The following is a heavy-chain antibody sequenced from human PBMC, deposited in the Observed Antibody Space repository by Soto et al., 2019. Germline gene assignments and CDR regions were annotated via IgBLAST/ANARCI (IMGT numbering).Heavy chain of an antibody. CDR2: IDPSDSFT. D-gene: IGHD1-20*01. V-gene: IGHV5-10-1*01. CDR3: GSGDFYNLLAV. Sequence: GKGLEWMGRIDPSDSFTNYSPSFQGHVTISADKSISTAYFQWNSLRASDTAMYYGGSGDFYNLLAVWGQGTTVPV. J-gene: IGHJ6*02.